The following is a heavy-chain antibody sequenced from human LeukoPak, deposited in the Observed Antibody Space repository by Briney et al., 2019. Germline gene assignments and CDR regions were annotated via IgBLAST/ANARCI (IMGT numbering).Heavy chain of an antibody. CDR2: INPYSGCT. V-gene: IGHV1-2*02. CDR1: GYTFTGYY. D-gene: IGHD3-10*01. Sequence: ASVKVSCKASGYTFTGYYMHWVRQAPGQGLEWMGWINPYSGCTNYAQKFQGRVTMTRDTSISTASMELSRLSSGDTHVYYLPRVTMVRGGDYWGQGPLVTVSS. J-gene: IGHJ4*02. CDR3: PRVTMVRGGDY.